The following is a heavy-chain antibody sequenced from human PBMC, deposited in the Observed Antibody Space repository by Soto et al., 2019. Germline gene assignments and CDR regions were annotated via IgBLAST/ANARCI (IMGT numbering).Heavy chain of an antibody. D-gene: IGHD3-22*01. V-gene: IGHV1-69*13. Sequence: SVKVSCKASGGTFSSYAISWVRQAPGQGLEWMGGIIPIFGTANYAQKFQGRVTITADESTSTAYMELSSLRSEDTAVYYCARPDSSGYKYYYHYGMDVWGQGTTVTVSS. CDR1: GGTFSSYA. J-gene: IGHJ6*02. CDR2: IIPIFGTA. CDR3: ARPDSSGYKYYYHYGMDV.